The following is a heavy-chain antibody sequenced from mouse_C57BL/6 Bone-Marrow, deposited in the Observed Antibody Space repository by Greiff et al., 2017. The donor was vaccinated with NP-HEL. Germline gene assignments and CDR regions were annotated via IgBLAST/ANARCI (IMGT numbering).Heavy chain of an antibody. J-gene: IGHJ1*03. CDR1: GYAFSSSW. D-gene: IGHD2-4*01. Sequence: QVQLQQSGPELVKPGASVKISCKASGYAFSSSWMHWVKQRPGKGLEWIGRIYPGDGDTNYNGKFKGKATLTADKSSSTAYMQLSSLTSEDSAVYFCARGRLPGYFDVWGTGTTVTVSS. CDR3: ARGRLPGYFDV. CDR2: IYPGDGDT. V-gene: IGHV1-82*01.